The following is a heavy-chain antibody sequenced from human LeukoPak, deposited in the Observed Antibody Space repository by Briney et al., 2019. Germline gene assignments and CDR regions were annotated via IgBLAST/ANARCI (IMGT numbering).Heavy chain of an antibody. D-gene: IGHD3-3*01. Sequence: GRSLRLSCAASGFTFSSYAMHWVRQAPGKGLEWVAVISYDGSNKYYADSVKGRFTISRDNSKNTLYLQMNSLRAEDTAVYYCASHRTIFGAHGAFDIWGRGTMVTVSS. CDR3: ASHRTIFGAHGAFDI. CDR1: GFTFSSYA. V-gene: IGHV3-30*04. CDR2: ISYDGSNK. J-gene: IGHJ3*02.